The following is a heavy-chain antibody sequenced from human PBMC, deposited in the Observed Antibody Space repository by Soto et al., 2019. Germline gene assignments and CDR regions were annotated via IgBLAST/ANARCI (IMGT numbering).Heavy chain of an antibody. J-gene: IGHJ4*02. CDR3: AKDRLAGNFDY. V-gene: IGHV3-23*01. CDR1: GFTFNNYA. CDR2: ISATGGST. Sequence: GGSLWLSCAASGFTFNNYAMSWVRQAPGKGLEWVATISATGGSTYYADSVKGRFTISRDNSKNTLYLQMNGLRVEDTAVYYCAKDRLAGNFDYWGQGTQVTVSS.